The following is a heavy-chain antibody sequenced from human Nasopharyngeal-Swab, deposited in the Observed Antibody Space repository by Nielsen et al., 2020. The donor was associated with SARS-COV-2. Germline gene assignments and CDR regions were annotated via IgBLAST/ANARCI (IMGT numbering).Heavy chain of an antibody. J-gene: IGHJ5*02. D-gene: IGHD6-19*01. CDR3: ARAKQWLVLRWFDP. CDR1: GGSFSGDY. Sequence: SQTLSLTCAGNGGSFSGDYWSGIHQPPGKGLEWIGEINHSGSTNYNPSLKSRVTISVDTSKNQFSLKLSSVTAADTAVCYCARAKQWLVLRWFDPWGQGTLVTVSS. V-gene: IGHV4-34*01. CDR2: INHSGST.